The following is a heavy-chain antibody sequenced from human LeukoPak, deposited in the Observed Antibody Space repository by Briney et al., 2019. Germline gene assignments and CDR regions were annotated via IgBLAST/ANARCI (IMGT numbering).Heavy chain of an antibody. Sequence: GGSLRLSCAASGFTFSSYAMSWVRQAPGKGLEWVSAISGSGGSTYYADSVKGRFTISRDNAKNSLYLHMNSLRVEDTAVYYRGRVYSGYTGVDYWGQGTLVTVSS. CDR2: ISGSGGST. CDR3: GRVYSGYTGVDY. V-gene: IGHV3-23*01. D-gene: IGHD5-12*01. J-gene: IGHJ4*02. CDR1: GFTFSSYA.